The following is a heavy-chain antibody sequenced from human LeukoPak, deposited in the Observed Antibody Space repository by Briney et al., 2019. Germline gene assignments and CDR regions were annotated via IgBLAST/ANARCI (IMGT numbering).Heavy chain of an antibody. CDR1: GFTFSSYS. Sequence: GGSLRLSCAASGFTFSSYSMNWVRQAPGKGLEWVSSISSSSSYIYYADSVKGRFTISRDNAKNSLYLQMNSLRAEDTAVYYCARVMSVADPLFDYWGQGTLVTVSS. CDR3: ARVMSVADPLFDY. D-gene: IGHD6-19*01. J-gene: IGHJ4*02. CDR2: ISSSSSYI. V-gene: IGHV3-21*01.